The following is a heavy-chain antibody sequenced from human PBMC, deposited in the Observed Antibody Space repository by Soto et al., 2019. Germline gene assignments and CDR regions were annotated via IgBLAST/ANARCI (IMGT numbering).Heavy chain of an antibody. CDR3: ARDDSGFSGSHYIDYFNY. Sequence: GASVKVSCKASGYTFTSYAMHWVRQAPGQRLEWMGWINAGNGNTKYSQKFQGRVTITRDTSAGTAYMQLSSLTSEDTAVYYCARDDSGFSGSHYIDYFNYWGQGALVTVS. V-gene: IGHV1-3*01. J-gene: IGHJ4*02. D-gene: IGHD1-26*01. CDR1: GYTFTSYA. CDR2: INAGNGNT.